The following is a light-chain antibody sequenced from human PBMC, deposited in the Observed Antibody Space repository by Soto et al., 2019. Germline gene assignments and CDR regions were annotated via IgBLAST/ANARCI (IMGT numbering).Light chain of an antibody. J-gene: IGLJ2*01. CDR2: EVS. V-gene: IGLV2-8*01. CDR3: SSYAGSNIVL. Sequence: QSALTQPPSASGSPGQSATISCTGTSSDVGGYKYVSWYQQHPGKAPKLMIYEVSKRPSGVPDRFSGSKSGNTASLTVSGLQADDEADYYCSSYAGSNIVLFGGGTKLTVL. CDR1: SSDVGGYKY.